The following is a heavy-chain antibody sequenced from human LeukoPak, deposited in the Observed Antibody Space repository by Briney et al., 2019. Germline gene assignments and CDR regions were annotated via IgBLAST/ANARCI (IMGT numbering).Heavy chain of an antibody. D-gene: IGHD4-11*01. CDR1: GFTFSSYA. J-gene: IGHJ4*02. CDR3: ARAVSMDKTLDY. Sequence: GGSLRLSCAASGFTFSSYAMHWVRQAPGKGLEWVAVISYDGSDKSYADSVKGRFTISRDNSKNTLYLQMNSLRAEDTAVYYCARAVSMDKTLDYWGQGTLVTVSS. CDR2: ISYDGSDK. V-gene: IGHV3-30*04.